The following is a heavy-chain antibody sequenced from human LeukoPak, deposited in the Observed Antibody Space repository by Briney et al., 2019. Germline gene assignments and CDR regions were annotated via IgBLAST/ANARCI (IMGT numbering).Heavy chain of an antibody. D-gene: IGHD3-16*01. V-gene: IGHV3-53*01. CDR3: ARRINTAWGIDY. J-gene: IGHJ4*02. Sequence: VGSLRLSRAPSVFTVSSSYMNRVRQTPGNGLEWVSVTYSSGNTYYADSVTGRFTVSRDNSKNTLYLQMNSLRPDDAAVYYCARRINTAWGIDYWGQGTLVTVAS. CDR2: TYSSGNT. CDR1: VFTVSSSY.